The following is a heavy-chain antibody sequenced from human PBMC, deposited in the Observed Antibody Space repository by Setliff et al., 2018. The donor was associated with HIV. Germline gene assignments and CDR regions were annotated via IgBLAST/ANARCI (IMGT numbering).Heavy chain of an antibody. CDR3: TTGLQWLASKRHHFDY. CDR1: GFTFSSYW. Sequence: NPGGSLRLSCAASGFTFSSYWMSWVRQAPGKGLEWVGRIKSKTDGGTTDYAAPVKGRFTISRDDSKNTLYLQMNSLKTEDTAVYYCTTGLQWLASKRHHFDYWGQGTLVTVSS. V-gene: IGHV3-15*01. CDR2: IKSKTDGGTT. D-gene: IGHD6-19*01. J-gene: IGHJ4*02.